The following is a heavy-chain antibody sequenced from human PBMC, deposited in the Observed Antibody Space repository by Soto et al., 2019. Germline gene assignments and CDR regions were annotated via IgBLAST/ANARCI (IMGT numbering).Heavy chain of an antibody. V-gene: IGHV1-18*01. Sequence: QVQLVQSGAEVKKPGASVKVSCKASGYTFTNFGISWVREAPGQGLEWMGWISAYNGNTNYAQKFQGRVTMTTDTSSRTAYRQARGLSFAASAVYYCAGGGTTIDYLGQGTLVTVSS. CDR3: AGGGTTIDY. D-gene: IGHD4-17*01. CDR2: ISAYNGNT. J-gene: IGHJ4*02. CDR1: GYTFTNFG.